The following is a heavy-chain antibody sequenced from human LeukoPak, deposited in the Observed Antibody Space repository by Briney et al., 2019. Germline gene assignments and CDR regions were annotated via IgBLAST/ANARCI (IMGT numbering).Heavy chain of an antibody. CDR3: ARSSQAAAGYNNWFDP. CDR2: INTNTGNP. D-gene: IGHD6-13*01. CDR1: GYTFTSYA. Sequence: ASVKVSCKASGYTFTSYAMNWVRQAPGQGLEWMGWINTNTGNPTYAQGFTGRFVFSLDTSVSTAYPQISSLKAEDTAVYYCARSSQAAAGYNNWFDPWGQGTLVTVSS. V-gene: IGHV7-4-1*02. J-gene: IGHJ5*02.